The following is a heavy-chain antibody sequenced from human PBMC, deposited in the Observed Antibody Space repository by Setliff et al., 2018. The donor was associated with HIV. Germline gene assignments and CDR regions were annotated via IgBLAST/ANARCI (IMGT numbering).Heavy chain of an antibody. CDR1: GASFGGYY. CDR3: ARVKSGTLGGYVDY. V-gene: IGHV4-34*01. CDR2: ISQTGST. J-gene: IGHJ4*02. Sequence: SETLSLTCAVYGASFGGYYWSWIRQTPGKGLEWIGHISQTGSTTYNTALRSRVTISLDTSKNQFSLNLSSVTAADTAVYYCARVKSGTLGGYVDYWGQGTLVTVSS. D-gene: IGHD3-16*01.